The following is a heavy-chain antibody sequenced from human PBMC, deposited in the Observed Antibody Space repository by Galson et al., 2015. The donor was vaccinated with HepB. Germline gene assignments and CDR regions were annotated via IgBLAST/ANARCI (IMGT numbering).Heavy chain of an antibody. J-gene: IGHJ4*02. CDR1: GLSFPSHG. V-gene: IGHV3-33*01. CDR2: IWFDGSKR. CDR3: ARWLGDLSSLDY. Sequence: SLRLSCAASGLSFPSHGMHWVRQAPGKGLEWVALIWFDGSKRYYVDSVKDRFTISSDNSKNIVYLEMNSLRAEDTAVYFCARWLGDLSSLDYWGQGIVVTVSS. D-gene: IGHD3-10*01.